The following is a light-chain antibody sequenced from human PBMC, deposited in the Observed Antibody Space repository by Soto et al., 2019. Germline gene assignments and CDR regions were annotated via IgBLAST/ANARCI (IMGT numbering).Light chain of an antibody. CDR1: SNNIGAYTF. Sequence: QSVLTQPRSVSGSPGQSVTISCTGTSNNIGAYTFVSWYQQHPGKAPNLIIYHVNKRPPGVPGRFSGSKSGNTASLTISGLQAEDESDYYCSAYGGNADVVFGGGTKVTVL. J-gene: IGLJ2*01. CDR3: SAYGGNADVV. CDR2: HVN. V-gene: IGLV2-11*01.